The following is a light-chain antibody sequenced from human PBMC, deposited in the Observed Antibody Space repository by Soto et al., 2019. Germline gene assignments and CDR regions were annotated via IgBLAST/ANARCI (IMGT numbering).Light chain of an antibody. J-gene: IGKJ4*01. CDR3: QQFNVYPLT. V-gene: IGKV1-9*01. CDR1: QGIRDC. CDR2: AAA. Sequence: DIQLTQSPSFLAASVGDRVTITCRASQGIRDCLAWYQQKPGKAPKLLIYAAATLQAGVQTRFSGFASVTEFTLTIINLQPADAATYSCQQFNVYPLTFRGGTKLEIK.